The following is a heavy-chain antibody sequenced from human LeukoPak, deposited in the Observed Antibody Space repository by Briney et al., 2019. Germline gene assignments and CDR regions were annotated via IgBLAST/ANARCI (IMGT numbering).Heavy chain of an antibody. J-gene: IGHJ4*02. CDR3: ARVTVAGTLDY. V-gene: IGHV1-18*04. D-gene: IGHD6-19*01. CDR2: ISAYNGNT. Sequence: ASVKVSCKTSGYTFTTYGITWVRQAPGQGLEWMGWISAYNGNTAYAQKFQGRVTVTTDTSTRTASMDLRSLRSDDTAVYYCARVTVAGTLDYWGQGTLVTVSS. CDR1: GYTFTTYG.